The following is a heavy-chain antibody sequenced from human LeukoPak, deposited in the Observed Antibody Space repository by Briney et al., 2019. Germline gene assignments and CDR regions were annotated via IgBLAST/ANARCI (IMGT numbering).Heavy chain of an antibody. V-gene: IGHV4-34*01. D-gene: IGHD3-3*01. J-gene: IGHJ6*03. CDR3: ARGRFGGHSYYYMDV. Sequence: SETLSLTCAVFGGPFSDYYRSWIRRPPGKGLEWLGEINHSGSANYMPSLKSRVSISVGTSKNQFSLRLSSVTAADTAFYYCARGRFGGHSYYYMDVWGKGTAVTVSS. CDR2: INHSGSA. CDR1: GGPFSDYY.